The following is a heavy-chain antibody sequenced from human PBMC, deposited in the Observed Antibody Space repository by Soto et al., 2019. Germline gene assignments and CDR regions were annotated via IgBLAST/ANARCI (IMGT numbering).Heavy chain of an antibody. Sequence: GGSLRLSCAASGFTFSSYSMNWVRQAPGKGLEWVSYISSSRSTIYYADSVKGRFTISRDNAKNSLYLQMNSLRDEDTAVYYCARVGDYDFWSGYYSDKNWFDPWGQGTLVTVSS. CDR2: ISSSRSTI. V-gene: IGHV3-48*02. CDR3: ARVGDYDFWSGYYSDKNWFDP. CDR1: GFTFSSYS. J-gene: IGHJ5*02. D-gene: IGHD3-3*01.